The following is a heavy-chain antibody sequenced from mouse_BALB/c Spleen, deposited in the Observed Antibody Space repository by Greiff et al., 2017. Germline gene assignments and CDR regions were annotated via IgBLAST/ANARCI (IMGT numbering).Heavy chain of an antibody. CDR2: IAPGSGST. J-gene: IGHJ4*01. CDR3: ASRNAMDY. CDR1: GYTFTSYW. V-gene: IGHV1S41*01. Sequence: DLVKPGASVKLSCKASGYTFTSYWINWIKQRPGQGLEWIGRIAPGSGSTYYNEMFKGKATLTVDTSSSTAYIQLSSLSSEDSAVYSCASRNAMDYWGQGTSVTVSS.